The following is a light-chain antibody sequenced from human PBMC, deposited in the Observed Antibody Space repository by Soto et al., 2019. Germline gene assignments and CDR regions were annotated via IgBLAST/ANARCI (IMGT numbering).Light chain of an antibody. CDR2: GAS. CDR1: QRVSSSY. J-gene: IGKJ2*01. CDR3: QQYGSSPRT. Sequence: EIVLTQSPGTLSLSPGERATLSCRASQRVSSSYLAWYQQKPGQAPRPLIYGASSRATGIPDRFSGSGSGTDFTLTISRLEPEDFAVYYCQQYGSSPRTFGQGTKLEIK. V-gene: IGKV3-20*01.